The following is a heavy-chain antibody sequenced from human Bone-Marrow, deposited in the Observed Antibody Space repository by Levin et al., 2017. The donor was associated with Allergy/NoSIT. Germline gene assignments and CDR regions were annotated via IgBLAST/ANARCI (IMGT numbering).Heavy chain of an antibody. Sequence: PGGSLRLSCAASGFTFDAYAMHWVRQAPGKGLEWVSGISETSVDIIYADSVRGRFTISRDNARNSLYLQMNNLTPDDTALYYCAKLLVAGSRSAFDVWGQGTMVTVSS. J-gene: IGHJ3*01. V-gene: IGHV3-9*01. CDR3: AKLLVAGSRSAFDV. CDR1: GFTFDAYA. CDR2: ISETSVDI. D-gene: IGHD6-19*01.